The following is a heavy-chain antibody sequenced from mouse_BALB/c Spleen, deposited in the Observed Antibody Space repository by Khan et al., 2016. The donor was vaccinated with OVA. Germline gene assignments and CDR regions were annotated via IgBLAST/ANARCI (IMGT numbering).Heavy chain of an antibody. D-gene: IGHD2-4*01. CDR2: IWSDGNT. J-gene: IGHJ4*01. CDR3: ARQPYYHYNILDY. Sequence: QVQLKESGPGLAAPSQSLSITCTISGFSLTTYGVHWVRQPPGKGLEWLAVIWSDGNTNYNSALKSRLTITKDNSQSQVFLKTNSLQTDDTAIYFCARQPYYHYNILDYWGQGTSVTVSS. V-gene: IGHV2-6-1*01. CDR1: GFSLTTYG.